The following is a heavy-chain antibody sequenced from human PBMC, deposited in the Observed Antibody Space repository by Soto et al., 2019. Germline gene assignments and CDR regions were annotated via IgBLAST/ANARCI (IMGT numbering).Heavy chain of an antibody. CDR3: ARDLGSSGWYYYYYYGMDV. J-gene: IGHJ6*02. Sequence: EVQLVESGGGLVQPGGSLRLSCAASGFTFSSYWMSWVRQAPGKGLEWVANIKQDGSEKYYVDSVKGRFTISRDNAKNSLYLQMNSLRAEDTAVYYCARDLGSSGWYYYYYYGMDVWGQGTTVTVSS. V-gene: IGHV3-7*03. D-gene: IGHD6-19*01. CDR1: GFTFSSYW. CDR2: IKQDGSEK.